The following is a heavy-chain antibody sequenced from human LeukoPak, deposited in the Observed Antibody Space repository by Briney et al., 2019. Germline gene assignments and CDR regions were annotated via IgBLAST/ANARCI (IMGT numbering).Heavy chain of an antibody. Sequence: ASVTVSCKASGYTFTGYYMHWVRQAPGQGLEWMGWINPNSGGTNYAQKFQGRVTITRDTSISTAYMELSRLRSDDTAVYYCARRTAMIKGKAFDIWGQGTMVTVSS. CDR1: GYTFTGYY. CDR3: ARRTAMIKGKAFDI. D-gene: IGHD5-18*01. CDR2: INPNSGGT. V-gene: IGHV1-2*02. J-gene: IGHJ3*02.